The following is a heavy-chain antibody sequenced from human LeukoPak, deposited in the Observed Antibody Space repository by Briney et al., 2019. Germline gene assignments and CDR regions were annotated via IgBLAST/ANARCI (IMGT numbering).Heavy chain of an antibody. V-gene: IGHV4-4*02. CDR2: IYHSGST. CDR1: GGSISSSNW. D-gene: IGHD6-19*01. CDR3: ARVISLAVAGTGFFDY. Sequence: SETLSLTCTVSGGSISSSNWWSWVRQPPGKGLEWIGEIYHSGSTNYNPSLKSRVTISVDKSKNQFPLKLSSVTAADTAVYYCARVISLAVAGTGFFDYWGQGTLVTVSS. J-gene: IGHJ4*02.